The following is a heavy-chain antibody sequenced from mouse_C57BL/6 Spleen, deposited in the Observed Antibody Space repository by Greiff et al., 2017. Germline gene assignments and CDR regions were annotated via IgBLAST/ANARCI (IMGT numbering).Heavy chain of an antibody. CDR2: ISYDGSN. Sequence: EVQLQESGPGLVKPSQSLSLTCSVTGYSINSGYYWNWIRQFPGNKLEWMGYISYDGSNKYNPPLNNRISITRDTSKNQFFLKLNSVTTEDTATYYCAKFYDYDGPYYYAMDYWGQGTSVTVSS. CDR3: AKFYDYDGPYYYAMDY. CDR1: GYSINSGYY. V-gene: IGHV3-6*01. D-gene: IGHD2-4*01. J-gene: IGHJ4*01.